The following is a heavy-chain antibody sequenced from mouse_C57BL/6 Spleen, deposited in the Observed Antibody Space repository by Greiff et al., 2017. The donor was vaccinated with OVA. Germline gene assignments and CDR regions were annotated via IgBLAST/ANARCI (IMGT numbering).Heavy chain of an antibody. D-gene: IGHD2-2*01. J-gene: IGHJ2*01. CDR3: ARRGYGYDGYYFDY. CDR1: GYTFTSYW. Sequence: QVQLQQPGAELVMPGASVKLSCKASGYTFTSYWMHWVKQRPGQGLEWIGEIYPSDSYTNYNQKFKGKSTLTVDKSSSTAYMQLSSLTAEDSAVYYCARRGYGYDGYYFDYWGKGTTLTVSS. V-gene: IGHV1-69*01. CDR2: IYPSDSYT.